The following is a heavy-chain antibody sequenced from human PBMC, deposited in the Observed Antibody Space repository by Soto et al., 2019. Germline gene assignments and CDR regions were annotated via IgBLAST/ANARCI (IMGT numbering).Heavy chain of an antibody. CDR3: ARDNDYGDYGGYYYYYGMDV. D-gene: IGHD4-17*01. J-gene: IGHJ6*02. CDR2: IIPIFGTA. CDR1: GGTFSSYA. V-gene: IGHV1-69*01. Sequence: QVQLVQSGAEVKKPGSSVKVSCKASGGTFSSYAISWVRQAPGQGLEWMGGIIPIFGTANYAQKFQGRVTMTADESTSTAYMELSSLRSEDTAVYYCARDNDYGDYGGYYYYYGMDVWGQGTTVTVSS.